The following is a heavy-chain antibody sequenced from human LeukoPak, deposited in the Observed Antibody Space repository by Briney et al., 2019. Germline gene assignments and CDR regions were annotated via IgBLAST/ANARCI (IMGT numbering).Heavy chain of an antibody. Sequence: SETLSLTCTVSGGSISSSRYYWGWIRQPPGKGLEWIGSIYYSGSTYYNPSLKSRVTISVDTSKNQFSLKLSSVTAADTAVYYCARLSWEMATEVLAAYYYYMDVWGKGTTVTVSS. CDR3: ARLSWEMATEVLAAYYYYMDV. D-gene: IGHD5-24*01. CDR2: IYYSGST. CDR1: GGSISSSRYY. J-gene: IGHJ6*03. V-gene: IGHV4-39*01.